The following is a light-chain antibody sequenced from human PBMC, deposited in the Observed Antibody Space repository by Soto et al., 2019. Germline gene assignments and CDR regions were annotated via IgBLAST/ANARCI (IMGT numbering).Light chain of an antibody. J-gene: IGKJ2*01. V-gene: IGKV3-15*01. CDR1: QSVDIS. CDR2: GAS. CDR3: QQYHTSPRT. Sequence: EIVLTQSPATLSVSPGERVILSCRASQSVDISLAWYQQKPGQAPRLLIYGASTRATDMPGTFSGRGSGTEFTLTITSLRPEDFAVYYCQQYHTSPRTFGQGTKVDIK.